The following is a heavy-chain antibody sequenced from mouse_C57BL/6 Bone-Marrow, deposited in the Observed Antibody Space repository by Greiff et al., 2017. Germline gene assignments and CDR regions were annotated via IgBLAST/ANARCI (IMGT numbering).Heavy chain of an antibody. V-gene: IGHV1-15*01. CDR2: IDPETGGT. J-gene: IGHJ2*01. CDR1: GYTFTDYE. CDR3: TRSRAITPGY. D-gene: IGHD1-2*01. Sequence: QVQLQQSGAELVRPGASVTLSCKASGYTFTDYEMHWVKQTPVHGLEWIGAIDPETGGTAYNQKFKGKAILTADKSSSTAYMELRSLTSEDSAVYYCTRSRAITPGYWGQGTTPTVSS.